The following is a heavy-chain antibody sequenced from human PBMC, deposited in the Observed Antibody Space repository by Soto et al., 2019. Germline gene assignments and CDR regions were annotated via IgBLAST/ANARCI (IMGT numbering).Heavy chain of an antibody. CDR1: GYAFTTYG. CDR3: ARGRDGDY. V-gene: IGHV1-18*01. D-gene: IGHD6-6*01. Sequence: QVHLVQSGAEVKKPGASVKVSCKGSGYAFTTYGITWVRQAPGQGLEWMGWISAHNGNTNYAQKLQGRVTVTRDTSTSTPYMERRSLRSDDTAVYYCARGRDGDYWGQGALVTVSS. CDR2: ISAHNGNT. J-gene: IGHJ4*02.